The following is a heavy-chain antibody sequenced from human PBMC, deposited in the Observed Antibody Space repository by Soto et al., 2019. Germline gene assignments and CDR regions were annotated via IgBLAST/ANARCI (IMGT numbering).Heavy chain of an antibody. D-gene: IGHD3-3*01. Sequence: QITLKESGPTLVKPTQTLTLTCTFSGFSLSTSEVGVGWVRQPPGKALEWVALIYWDDDNRYSPSLKSRLTITKDTSKNQVVLTMTNLDPVDTATYYCAHSMRPRIFSVWGQGTTVTVSS. J-gene: IGHJ6*02. CDR2: IYWDDDN. V-gene: IGHV2-5*02. CDR1: GFSLSTSEVG. CDR3: AHSMRPRIFSV.